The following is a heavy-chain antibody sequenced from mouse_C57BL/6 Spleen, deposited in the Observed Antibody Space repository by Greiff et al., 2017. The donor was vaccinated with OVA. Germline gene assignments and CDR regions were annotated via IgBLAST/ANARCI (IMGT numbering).Heavy chain of an antibody. D-gene: IGHD1-1*01. CDR1: GYAFTNYL. J-gene: IGHJ2*01. V-gene: IGHV1-54*01. Sequence: QVQLQQSGAELVRPGTSVKVSCKASGYAFTNYLMEWVKQRPGQGLEWIGVINPGSGGTNYNEKFKGKATLTADKSSSTAYMQLSSLTSEDSAVYFCARRPPIYYYGSSYLWGQGTTLTVSS. CDR2: INPGSGGT. CDR3: ARRPPIYYYGSSYL.